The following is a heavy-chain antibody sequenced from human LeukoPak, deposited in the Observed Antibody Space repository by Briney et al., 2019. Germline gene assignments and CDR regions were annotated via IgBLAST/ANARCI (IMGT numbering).Heavy chain of an antibody. CDR3: AKDRERGYSYGDFDY. CDR1: GFTFSSYA. V-gene: IGHV3-23*01. Sequence: GGSLRLSCAASGFTFSSYAMSWVRQAPGKGLEWVSAISGSSGSTYYADSVKGRFTISRDNSKNTLYLQMNSLRAEDTAVYYCAKDRERGYSYGDFDYWGQGTLVTVSS. J-gene: IGHJ4*02. D-gene: IGHD5-18*01. CDR2: ISGSSGST.